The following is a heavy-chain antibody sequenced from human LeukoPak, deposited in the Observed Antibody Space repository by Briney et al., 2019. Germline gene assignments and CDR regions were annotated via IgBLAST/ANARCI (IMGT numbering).Heavy chain of an antibody. CDR2: VSYSGST. D-gene: IGHD1-20*01. J-gene: IGHJ5*02. CDR1: GGSITSGRFY. CDR3: ARDPRGDITGTTFDR. V-gene: IGHV4-31*03. Sequence: SPTLSLTCTLSGGSITSGRFYWTWIRQHPQRGLEWIGYVSYSGSTNYNSSLKSRLTISADTSKNQFYLRLTSMTAADTAVYFCARDPRGDITGTTFDRWGQGTLVTVSS.